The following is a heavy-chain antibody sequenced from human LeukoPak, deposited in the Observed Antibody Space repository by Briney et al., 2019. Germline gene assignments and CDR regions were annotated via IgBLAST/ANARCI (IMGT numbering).Heavy chain of an antibody. CDR1: GFGFSNYW. Sequence: PGGSLRLSCAASGFGFSNYWMSWARQAPGKGLEWVANMNEDGSEKNYVDSVKGRFTISRDNAQDSLYLQMNSLRAEDTAVYYCARDRGYSNFDYWGQGTLLTVSS. J-gene: IGHJ4*02. CDR2: MNEDGSEK. D-gene: IGHD4-11*01. V-gene: IGHV3-7*01. CDR3: ARDRGYSNFDY.